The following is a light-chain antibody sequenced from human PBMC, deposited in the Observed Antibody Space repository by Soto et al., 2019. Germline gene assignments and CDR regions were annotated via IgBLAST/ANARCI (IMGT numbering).Light chain of an antibody. CDR3: QQYLTSPKT. Sequence: DIVLTQSPDTLSLSPGERATLSCRASQSVSSSNFAWYQQKPAQAPRLLIYGASRRAPGIPERFSGSGSGTDFTLTISRPEPEDFAVYYCQQYLTSPKTFGQGTKVEIK. J-gene: IGKJ1*01. CDR1: QSVSSSN. CDR2: GAS. V-gene: IGKV3-20*01.